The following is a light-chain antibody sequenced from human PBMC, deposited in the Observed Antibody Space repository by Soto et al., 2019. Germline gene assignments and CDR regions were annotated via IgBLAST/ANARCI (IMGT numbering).Light chain of an antibody. J-gene: IGKJ4*01. CDR3: QQYNNWPPLT. CDR2: GAS. V-gene: IGKV3-15*01. CDR1: QSVSSN. Sequence: EIVMTQSPATLYVSPGERATLSCRASQSVSSNLAWYQQKHGQAPRLLIYGASTRATGIPARFSGSGSGTEFTLTISSLQSEDFAVYYCQQYNNWPPLTFGGGTKVELK.